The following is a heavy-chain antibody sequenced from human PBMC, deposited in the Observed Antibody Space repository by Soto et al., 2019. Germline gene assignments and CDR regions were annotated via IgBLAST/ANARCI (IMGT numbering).Heavy chain of an antibody. J-gene: IGHJ4*02. CDR1: GFTFSTYS. CDR3: ARGGVYGSVYCFDY. V-gene: IGHV3-21*01. CDR2: IRSSGDYI. D-gene: IGHD3-10*01. Sequence: EVQLVESGGGLVKPGGSLRLSCAASGFTFSTYSMNWVRQAPGKGLGWVSSIRSSGDYIFYADSVKGRFTISRDNAKNSLDLQMNSLRAEDTAVYYCARGGVYGSVYCFDYWGQGALVTVSS.